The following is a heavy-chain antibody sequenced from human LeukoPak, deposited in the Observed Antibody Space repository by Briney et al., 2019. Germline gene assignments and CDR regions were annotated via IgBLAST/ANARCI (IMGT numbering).Heavy chain of an antibody. D-gene: IGHD6-6*01. J-gene: IGHJ4*02. V-gene: IGHV1-2*06. Sequence: RASVNVSCKASGYTFTGYYMHWVRQAPGQGLEWMGRINPNSGGTNYAQKFQGRVTMTRDTSISTAYMELSRLRSDDTAVYYCARGCSSSSGEHYFDYWGQGTLVAVSS. CDR3: ARGCSSSSGEHYFDY. CDR2: INPNSGGT. CDR1: GYTFTGYY.